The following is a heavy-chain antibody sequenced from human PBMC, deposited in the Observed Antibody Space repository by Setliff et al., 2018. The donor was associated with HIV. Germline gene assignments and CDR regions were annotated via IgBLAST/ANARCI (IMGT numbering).Heavy chain of an antibody. CDR3: ARPALGIGGGSMFDS. CDR2: VHFGGST. J-gene: IGHJ4*02. V-gene: IGHV4-39*01. Sequence: PSETLSLTCSVSSGSIGSNYYWGWVRRPPGKGLEWIGNVHFGGSTYYNPSLDSRVTIHVATSKKQFFLSPSSVTAADTAVYYCARPALGIGGGSMFDSWGQGILVTVSS. CDR1: SGSIGSNYY. D-gene: IGHD3-3*01.